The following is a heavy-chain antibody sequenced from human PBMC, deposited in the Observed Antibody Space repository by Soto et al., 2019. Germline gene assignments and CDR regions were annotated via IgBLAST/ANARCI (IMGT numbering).Heavy chain of an antibody. Sequence: PGGSLRLSCAASGFTFSSYGMHWVRQAPGKGLEWVAVIFYDGSNKYYADSVKGRFTISRDISKNTLYLQMNSLRAEDTAVYYCARGRGYSGHDSDYWGQGTLVTVSS. D-gene: IGHD5-12*01. CDR3: ARGRGYSGHDSDY. J-gene: IGHJ4*02. CDR2: IFYDGSNK. V-gene: IGHV3-33*01. CDR1: GFTFSSYG.